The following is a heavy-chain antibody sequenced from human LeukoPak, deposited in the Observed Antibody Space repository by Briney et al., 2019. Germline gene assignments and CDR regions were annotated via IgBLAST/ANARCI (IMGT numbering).Heavy chain of an antibody. Sequence: GESLKISCKASGYSLTSYWIGWVRQMPGKGLEWMGIIYPGDSDTRYSPSFQGQVTISADQSINTAYLQWGSLKSSDTAIYYCARHGSGWYKYIDYWGQGTVVTVSS. D-gene: IGHD6-13*01. CDR3: ARHGSGWYKYIDY. CDR2: IYPGDSDT. V-gene: IGHV5-51*01. CDR1: GYSLTSYW. J-gene: IGHJ4*02.